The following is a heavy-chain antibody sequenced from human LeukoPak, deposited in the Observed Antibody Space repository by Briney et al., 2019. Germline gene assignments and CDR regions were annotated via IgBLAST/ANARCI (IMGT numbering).Heavy chain of an antibody. D-gene: IGHD6-6*01. CDR3: ARDRLVPLPGYYFDY. V-gene: IGHV4-4*07. CDR1: GGSISSYY. J-gene: IGHJ4*02. CDR2: IYTSGST. Sequence: SETLSLTCTVSGGSISSYYWSWIRQPAGKGLEWIGRIYTSGSTNYNPSVKSRVNMSVDTSNNQFSVKLSSVTAADTAVYYCARDRLVPLPGYYFDYWGQGTLVTVSS.